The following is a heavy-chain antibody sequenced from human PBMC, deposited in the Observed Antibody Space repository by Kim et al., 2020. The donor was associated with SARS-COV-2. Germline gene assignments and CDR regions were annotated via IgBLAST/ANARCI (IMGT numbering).Heavy chain of an antibody. CDR1: GYTFTSYA. J-gene: IGHJ5*01. CDR2: INAGNGNT. D-gene: IGHD3-10*01. V-gene: IGHV1-3*01. Sequence: ASVKVSCKASGYTFTSYAMHWVRQAPGQRLEWMGWINAGNGNTKYSQKFQGRVTITRDTSASTAYMELSSLRSEDTAVYYCARENFYYGSGSYYNFGFDPWGQGTLVTVSS. CDR3: ARENFYYGSGSYYNFGFDP.